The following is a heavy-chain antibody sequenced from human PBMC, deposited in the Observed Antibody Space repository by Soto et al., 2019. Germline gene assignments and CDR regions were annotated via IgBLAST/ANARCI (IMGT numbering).Heavy chain of an antibody. Sequence: GASVKVSCKASGYTFTSYGISWVRQAPGQGLEWMGWISAYNGNTNYAQKLQGRVTMTTDTSTSTAYMELWSLRSDDTAVYYCARDLLFGDNWNYFDYWGQGTLVTVSS. CDR2: ISAYNGNT. CDR3: ARDLLFGDNWNYFDY. V-gene: IGHV1-18*01. CDR1: GYTFTSYG. D-gene: IGHD1-20*01. J-gene: IGHJ4*02.